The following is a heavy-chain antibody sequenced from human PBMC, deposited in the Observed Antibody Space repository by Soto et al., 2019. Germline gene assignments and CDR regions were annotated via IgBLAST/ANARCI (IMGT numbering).Heavy chain of an antibody. D-gene: IGHD2-21*02. CDR2: INTYNGNS. V-gene: IGHV1-18*01. CDR3: ARDCTGGDCFCIY. CDR1: GYTLTNYA. Sequence: QVQLVQSAAEVKKPGASVKVSCKASGYTLTNYAISWVRQAPGQGPEWMGWINTYNGNSNYAQKFQGRVTMTTDTSTNTAYMELRSLTSDDTAVYYCARDCTGGDCFCIYWGQGTLVTVSS. J-gene: IGHJ4*02.